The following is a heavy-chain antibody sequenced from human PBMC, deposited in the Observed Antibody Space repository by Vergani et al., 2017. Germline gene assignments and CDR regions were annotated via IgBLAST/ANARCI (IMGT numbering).Heavy chain of an antibody. D-gene: IGHD5-18*01. J-gene: IGHJ6*02. CDR2: ISYDGSNK. CDR3: ARALIQLGFYYYYYGMDV. CDR1: GFTFSDYY. Sequence: QVQLVESGGGLVKPGGSLRLSCAASGFTFSDYYMSWIRQAPGKGLEWVAVISYDGSNKYYADSVKGRFTISRDNSKNPLYLQMNSLRAEDTAVYYCARALIQLGFYYYYYGMDVWGQGTTVTVSS. V-gene: IGHV3-30*03.